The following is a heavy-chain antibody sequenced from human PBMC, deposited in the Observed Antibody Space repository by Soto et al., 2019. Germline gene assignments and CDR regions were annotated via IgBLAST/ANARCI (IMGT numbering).Heavy chain of an antibody. CDR2: ISYDGSNK. CDR1: GFTFSSYA. V-gene: IGHV3-30-3*01. J-gene: IGHJ4*02. CDR3: ARDAHSGGNPPN. D-gene: IGHD2-15*01. Sequence: QVQLVESGGGVVQPGRSLRLSCAASGFTFSSYAMHWVRQAPGKGLEWVAVISYDGSNKYYADSVKGRFTISRDNSKNTLYLQMNSLRAEDTAVYYCARDAHSGGNPPNWGQGTLVTVSS.